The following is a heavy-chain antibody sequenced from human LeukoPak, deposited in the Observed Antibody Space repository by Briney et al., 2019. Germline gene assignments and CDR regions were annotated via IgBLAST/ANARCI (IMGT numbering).Heavy chain of an antibody. Sequence: SVKVSCKASGGTFSSYAISWVRQAPGQGLEWMGGIIPIFGTANYAQKFQGRVTITTDESTSTAYMELSRLRSDDTAVYYCARDCSSTSCYDYWGQGTLVTVSS. CDR2: IIPIFGTA. J-gene: IGHJ4*02. CDR3: ARDCSSTSCYDY. D-gene: IGHD2-2*01. CDR1: GGTFSSYA. V-gene: IGHV1-69*05.